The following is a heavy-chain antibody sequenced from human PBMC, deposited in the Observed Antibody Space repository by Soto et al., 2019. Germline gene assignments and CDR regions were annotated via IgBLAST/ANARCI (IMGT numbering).Heavy chain of an antibody. CDR1: GGSISISSYY. J-gene: IGHJ4*02. CDR3: ARREQLGYFDY. CDR2: IYYSGST. V-gene: IGHV4-39*01. Sequence: SETLSLTCTVSGGSISISSYYWGWIRQPPGKGLEWIGSIYYSGSTYYNPSLKSRVTISVDTSKNQFSLKLSSVTAADTAVYYCARREQLGYFDYWGQGTLVTVSS. D-gene: IGHD6-6*01.